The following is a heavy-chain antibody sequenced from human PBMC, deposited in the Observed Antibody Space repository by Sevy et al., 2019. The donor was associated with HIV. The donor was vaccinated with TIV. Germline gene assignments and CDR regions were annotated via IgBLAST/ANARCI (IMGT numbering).Heavy chain of an antibody. V-gene: IGHV3-15*01. CDR3: TTAAYDYVWGSYRRNDY. CDR2: IKSKTDGGTT. Sequence: GGSLRLSCAASGFTFSNAWMSWVRQAPGKGLEWVGRIKSKTDGGTTDYAAPVKGRFTISSDASKNTLYLQMNSLKTEDTAVYYCTTAAYDYVWGSYRRNDYWGQGTLVTVSS. J-gene: IGHJ4*02. CDR1: GFTFSNAW. D-gene: IGHD3-16*02.